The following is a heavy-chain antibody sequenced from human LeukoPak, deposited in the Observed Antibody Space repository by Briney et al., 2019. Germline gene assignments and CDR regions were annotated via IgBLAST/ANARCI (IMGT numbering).Heavy chain of an antibody. J-gene: IGHJ4*02. Sequence: SVKVSCKASGGTFSSYAISWVRQAPGQGLEWMGGIIPIFGTANYAQKFQGRVTMTRNTSISTAYMELSSLRSEDTAVYYCARAVWGVVVPLDYWGQGTLVTVSS. CDR3: ARAVWGVVVPLDY. V-gene: IGHV1-69*05. CDR2: IIPIFGTA. CDR1: GGTFSSYA. D-gene: IGHD2-2*01.